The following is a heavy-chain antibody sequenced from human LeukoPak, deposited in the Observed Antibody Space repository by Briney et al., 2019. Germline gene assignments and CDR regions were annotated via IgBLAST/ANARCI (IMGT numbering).Heavy chain of an antibody. CDR1: GGSISSYY. J-gene: IGHJ4*02. Sequence: SETLSLTCTVSGGSISSYYWSRIRQPPGKGLEWIGYIYYSGSTNYNPSLKSRVTISVDTSKNQFSLKLSSVTAADTAVYYCARFLSGSYYGFDYWGQGTLVTVSS. V-gene: IGHV4-59*01. D-gene: IGHD1-26*01. CDR2: IYYSGST. CDR3: ARFLSGSYYGFDY.